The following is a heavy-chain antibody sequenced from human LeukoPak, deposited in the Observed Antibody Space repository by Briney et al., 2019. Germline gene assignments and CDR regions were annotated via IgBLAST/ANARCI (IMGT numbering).Heavy chain of an antibody. CDR1: GYTFTGYY. Sequence: ASVKVSCKASGYTFTGYYMHWVRRAPGQGLEWMGWINPNSGGTNYAQKFQGRVTMTRDTSISTAYMELSRLRSDDTAVYYCARVHDILTAKYYFDYWGQGTLVTVSS. CDR2: INPNSGGT. V-gene: IGHV1-2*02. D-gene: IGHD3-9*01. CDR3: ARVHDILTAKYYFDY. J-gene: IGHJ4*02.